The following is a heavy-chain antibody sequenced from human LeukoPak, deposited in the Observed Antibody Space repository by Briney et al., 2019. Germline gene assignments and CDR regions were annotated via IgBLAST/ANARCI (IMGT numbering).Heavy chain of an antibody. CDR2: IKQDGSEK. CDR1: GFTFSSSW. Sequence: GGSLRLSCAASGFTFSSSWMAWVRQAPGKGLEWVANIKQDGSEKYYVDSVKGRFTISRDNAKNSLYLQMNSLRAEDTAVYYCARDHGDYLPAFDYWGRGTLVTVSS. V-gene: IGHV3-7*01. J-gene: IGHJ4*02. CDR3: ARDHGDYLPAFDY. D-gene: IGHD4-17*01.